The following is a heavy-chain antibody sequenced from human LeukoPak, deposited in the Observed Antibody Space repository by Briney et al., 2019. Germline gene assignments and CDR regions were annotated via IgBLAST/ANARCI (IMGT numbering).Heavy chain of an antibody. D-gene: IGHD5-12*01. CDR3: VRDGGVSGYDLLDY. CDR2: INQDGSKE. V-gene: IGHV3-7*01. J-gene: IGHJ4*02. CDR1: GFAFSDYW. Sequence: PGGSLRLSCAASGFAFSDYWMTWVRQAPGKGLEWVAHINQDGSKEHYMDSVKARFTLSRDNAKNSLSLQMNSLRAEDTAVYYCVRDGGVSGYDLLDYWGQGTLVTVSS.